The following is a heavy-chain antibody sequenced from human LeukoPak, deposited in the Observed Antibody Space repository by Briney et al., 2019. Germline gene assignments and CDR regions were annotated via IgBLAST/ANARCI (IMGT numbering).Heavy chain of an antibody. Sequence: GASVKVSCKASGGTFSSYAISWVRQAPGQGLEWMGRIIPILGIANYAQKFQGRVTITADKSTSTAYMELSSLRSEDTAVYYCAREGYYYDSSGYYLGYWGRGTLVTVSS. V-gene: IGHV1-69*04. CDR1: GGTFSSYA. CDR2: IIPILGIA. D-gene: IGHD3-22*01. CDR3: AREGYYYDSSGYYLGY. J-gene: IGHJ4*02.